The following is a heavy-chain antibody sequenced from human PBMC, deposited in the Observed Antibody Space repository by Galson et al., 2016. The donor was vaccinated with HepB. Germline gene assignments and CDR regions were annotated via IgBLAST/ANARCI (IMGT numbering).Heavy chain of an antibody. V-gene: IGHV4-39*01. D-gene: IGHD3-3*01. CDR1: GDSFSSSTYY. CDR3: ARLTGATIDT. CDR2: IYFVGHT. Sequence: ETLSLTCTVSGDSFSSSTYYWGWVRQPPGKGPEWLANIYFVGHTYYNPSLESRATISIDTSKGQFPLSLHSVTAADTALYYCARLTGATIDTWGQGTLVTVSS. J-gene: IGHJ4*02.